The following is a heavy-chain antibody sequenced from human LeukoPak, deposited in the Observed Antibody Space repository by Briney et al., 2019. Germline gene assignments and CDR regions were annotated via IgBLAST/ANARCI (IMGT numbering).Heavy chain of an antibody. J-gene: IGHJ4*02. CDR2: ISSDGSRV. CDR3: AREIQLWFGEADY. CDR1: GFTFSDYW. Sequence: GGSLRLSCAASGFTFSDYWMHWVRQAPGKGLVWVSRISSDGSRVTYADSVKGRFTISRDNAKNSLYLQMNSLRAEDTAVYYCAREIQLWFGEADYWGQGTLVTVSS. D-gene: IGHD5-18*01. V-gene: IGHV3-74*01.